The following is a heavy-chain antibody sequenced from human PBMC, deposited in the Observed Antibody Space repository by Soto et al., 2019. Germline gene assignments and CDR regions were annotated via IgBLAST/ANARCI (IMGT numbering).Heavy chain of an antibody. J-gene: IGHJ4*02. CDR2: IYWDDDK. CDR3: VHIRYGSGLFDY. CDR1: GFSLSTSGVG. V-gene: IGHV2-5*02. D-gene: IGHD3-10*01. Sequence: QITLKESGPTLVKHTQTLTLTCNFSGFSLSTSGVGVGWIRQPPGKALEWLALIYWDDDKRYSPSLKSRLTITTDTTKNRVGLTMTNMDRVDQAAYYCVHIRYGSGLFDYWGQGTLVTVSS.